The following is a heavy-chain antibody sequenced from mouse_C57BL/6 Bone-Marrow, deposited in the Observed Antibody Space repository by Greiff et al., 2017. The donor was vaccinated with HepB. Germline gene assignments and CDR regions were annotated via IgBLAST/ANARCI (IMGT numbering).Heavy chain of an antibody. J-gene: IGHJ3*01. V-gene: IGHV1-81*01. Sequence: VQLQQSGAELARPGASVKLSCKASGYTFTSYGISWVKQRTGQGLEWIGEIYPRSGNTYYNEKFKGKATLTADKSSSTAYMGLRSLTSEDSAVYFCARRLTGTVAYWGQGTLVTVSA. CDR1: GYTFTSYG. CDR3: ARRLTGTVAY. CDR2: IYPRSGNT. D-gene: IGHD4-1*01.